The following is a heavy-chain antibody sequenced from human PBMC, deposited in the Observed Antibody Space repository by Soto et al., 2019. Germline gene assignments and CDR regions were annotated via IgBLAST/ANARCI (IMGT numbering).Heavy chain of an antibody. D-gene: IGHD3-10*01. V-gene: IGHV1-69*13. Sequence: ASVKVSCKASGGTFSSYAISWVRQAPGQGLEWMGGIIPIFGTANYAQKFQGRVTITADESTSTAYMELSSLRSDDTAVYYCAMETYYYGSGIYYYYGMDVWGQGTTVTVSS. CDR3: AMETYYYGSGIYYYYGMDV. CDR2: IIPIFGTA. J-gene: IGHJ6*02. CDR1: GGTFSSYA.